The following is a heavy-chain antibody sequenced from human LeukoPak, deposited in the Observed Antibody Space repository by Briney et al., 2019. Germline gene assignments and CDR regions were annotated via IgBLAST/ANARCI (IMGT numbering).Heavy chain of an antibody. CDR1: ECTFRSYG. D-gene: IGHD2-2*01. Sequence: GGCLRLSCAASECTFRSYGMSWVRQAPGKGLEWVVNIKQDGGQIYYLESVKGRFTVSRDNAKNSLYLQMNSLRAEDTAVYYCARLGARQMPEYWGQGTLVTVSS. CDR3: ARLGARQMPEY. V-gene: IGHV3-7*01. CDR2: IKQDGGQI. J-gene: IGHJ4*02.